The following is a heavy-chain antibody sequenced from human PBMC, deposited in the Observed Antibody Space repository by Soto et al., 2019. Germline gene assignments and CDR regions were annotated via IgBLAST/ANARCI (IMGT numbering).Heavy chain of an antibody. CDR2: TRSKANSYTT. V-gene: IGHV3-72*01. CDR3: NRRASGTFDF. J-gene: IGHJ3*01. CDR1: GFTSSYHN. Sequence: EVQVVESGGGLVQPGGSLRLSCAASGFTSSYHNMDWDRQAPGKGLEWVGRTRSKANSYTTEYAASVRDSFTISTDDSKISLSLHMNSLKPADTAVYYCNRRASGTFDFWGQGTLVTVSS.